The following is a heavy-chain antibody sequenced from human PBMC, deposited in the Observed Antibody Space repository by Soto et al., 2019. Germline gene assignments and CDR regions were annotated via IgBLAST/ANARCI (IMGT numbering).Heavy chain of an antibody. Sequence: SVKVSCKASGGTFSSYAISWVRQAPGQGLEWMGGIIPIFGTANYAQKFQGRVTITADESTSTAYMELGSLRSEDTAVYYCARDRRITMVRGVISSGMDVWGQGTTVTVSS. V-gene: IGHV1-69*13. D-gene: IGHD3-10*01. CDR3: ARDRRITMVRGVISSGMDV. CDR2: IIPIFGTA. CDR1: GGTFSSYA. J-gene: IGHJ6*02.